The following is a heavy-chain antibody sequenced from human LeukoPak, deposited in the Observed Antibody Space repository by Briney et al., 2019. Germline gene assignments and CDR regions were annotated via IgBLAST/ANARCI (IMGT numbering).Heavy chain of an antibody. V-gene: IGHV3-23*01. CDR2: ITSIAATT. CDR3: AKAGGSKTYGDYYFDY. Sequence: SGGSLRLSCAASGLTFGNYAMSWVRQAPGKGLEWVSSITSIAATTYYADSVKGRFTISKDNSKNTLSLQMNSLRAEDTAVYYCAKAGGSKTYGDYYFDYWGQGTLVTVSS. D-gene: IGHD4-17*01. J-gene: IGHJ4*02. CDR1: GLTFGNYA.